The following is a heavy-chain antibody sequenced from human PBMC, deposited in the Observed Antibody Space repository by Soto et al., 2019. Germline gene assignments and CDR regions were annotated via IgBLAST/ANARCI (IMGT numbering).Heavy chain of an antibody. CDR2: ISSTGIYK. V-gene: IGHV3-11*06. D-gene: IGHD3-10*01. CDR3: VRDLYGSGTSLRGWFDP. J-gene: IGHJ5*02. CDR1: GFTFSDYY. Sequence: QEQLVESGGGWVKPGGSLRLSCAASGFTFSDYYIAWIRQAPGKGLEWISYISSTGIYKRYADSVKGRFTIARDNTNQSLVLQMNSLRADDTAVYYCVRDLYGSGTSLRGWFDPWGQGTLVTVSS.